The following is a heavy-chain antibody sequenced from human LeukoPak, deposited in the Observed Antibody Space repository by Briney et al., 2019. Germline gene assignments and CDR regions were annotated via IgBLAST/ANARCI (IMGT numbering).Heavy chain of an antibody. Sequence: PGGSVRLSCAASGFTFSSYAMSWVRQTPGKGLEWVSAISGSGGSTYYADSVKGRFTISRDNSKNTLYLQMNSLRAEDTAVYYCAKGTYGSGSYYNSWGQGTLVTVSS. CDR3: AKGTYGSGSYYNS. V-gene: IGHV3-23*01. CDR1: GFTFSSYA. D-gene: IGHD3-10*01. CDR2: ISGSGGST. J-gene: IGHJ4*02.